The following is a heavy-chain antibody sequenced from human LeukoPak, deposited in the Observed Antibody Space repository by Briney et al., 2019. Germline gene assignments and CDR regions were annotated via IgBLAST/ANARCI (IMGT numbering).Heavy chain of an antibody. D-gene: IGHD1-26*01. J-gene: IGHJ4*02. CDR3: ARDPDVGATMGDPPARGLVDY. Sequence: ASVKVSCKASGYTFTSYGISWVRQAPGQGLEWMGWISAYNGNTNYARKLQGRVTMTTDTSTSTAYMELRSLRSDDTAVYYCARDPDVGATMGDPPARGLVDYWGQGTLVTVSS. CDR2: ISAYNGNT. CDR1: GYTFTSYG. V-gene: IGHV1-18*01.